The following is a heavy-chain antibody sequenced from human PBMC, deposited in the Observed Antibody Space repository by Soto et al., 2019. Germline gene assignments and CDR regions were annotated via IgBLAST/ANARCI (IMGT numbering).Heavy chain of an antibody. CDR3: AREWGLLPYYVMNV. J-gene: IGHJ6*02. V-gene: IGHV4-61*03. Sequence: PSETLSLTCIVSGDSVTSGSYYWTWLRQPPGKGLEWIGYISYTGRTKYNPSLQSRVTISVDTSKNDFSLNLSSVTSAATAVYVCAREWGLLPYYVMNVWGHGTAVTVSS. D-gene: IGHD7-27*01. CDR2: ISYTGRT. CDR1: GDSVTSGSYY.